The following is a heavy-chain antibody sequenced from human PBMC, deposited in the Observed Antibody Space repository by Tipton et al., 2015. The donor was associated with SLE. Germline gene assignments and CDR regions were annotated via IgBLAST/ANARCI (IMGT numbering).Heavy chain of an antibody. CDR3: ARDRRVGASDTFDI. V-gene: IGHV4-31*03. J-gene: IGHJ3*02. CDR2: VIHSGNT. CDR1: GGSINSGYY. Sequence: TLSLTCSVSGGSINSGYYWSWVRHHPGKGLEWLGYVIHSGNTFYTPSLKSRVTISVDTSKNQFSLKLSSVTAADTAVYYCARDRRVGASDTFDIWGLGTMVTVSS. D-gene: IGHD1-26*01.